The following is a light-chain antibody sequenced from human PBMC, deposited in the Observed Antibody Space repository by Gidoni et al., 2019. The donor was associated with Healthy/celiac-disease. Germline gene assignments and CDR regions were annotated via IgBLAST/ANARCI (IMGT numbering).Light chain of an antibody. J-gene: IGKJ1*01. Sequence: ELVLTQSPATLSLSPGERATLSCRASQSVSSYLAWYQQKPGQAPRLLIHDASNRATGIPARFSGSGSGTDFTLTISSLEPEDFAVYYCQQRSNWPPWTFGQGTKVEIK. CDR1: QSVSSY. CDR2: DAS. CDR3: QQRSNWPPWT. V-gene: IGKV3-11*01.